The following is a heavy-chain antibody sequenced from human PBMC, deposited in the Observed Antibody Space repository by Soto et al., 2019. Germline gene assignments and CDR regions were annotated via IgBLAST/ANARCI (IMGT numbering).Heavy chain of an antibody. CDR1: GYTFTSYG. V-gene: IGHV1-18*01. CDR2: ISAYNGNT. CDR3: ARDSDIVVVVAAPPSDY. D-gene: IGHD2-15*01. Sequence: QVQLVQSGAEVKKPGASVKVSCKASGYTFTSYGISWVRQAPGQGLERMGWISAYNGNTNYAQKLQGGVTMTTDTSTSTAYMELRSLRSDDTAVYYCARDSDIVVVVAAPPSDYWGQGTLVTVSS. J-gene: IGHJ4*02.